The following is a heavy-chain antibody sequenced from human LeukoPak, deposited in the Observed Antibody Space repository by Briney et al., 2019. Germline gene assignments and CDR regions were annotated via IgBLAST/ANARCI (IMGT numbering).Heavy chain of an antibody. Sequence: GGSLRLSCAASGFTFSSYSMNWVRQAPGKGLEWVSYISPSSSTIYYADSVKGRFAISRDNAKNSLSLQMNSLRAEDTAVYFCARVTLAAAGRGNWFDPWGQGTLVTVSS. V-gene: IGHV3-48*04. CDR3: ARVTLAAAGRGNWFDP. J-gene: IGHJ5*02. CDR1: GFTFSSYS. CDR2: ISPSSSTI. D-gene: IGHD6-13*01.